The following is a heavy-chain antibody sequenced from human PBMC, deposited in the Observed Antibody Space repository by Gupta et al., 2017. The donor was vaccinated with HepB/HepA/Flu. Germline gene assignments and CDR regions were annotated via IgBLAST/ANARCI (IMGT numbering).Heavy chain of an antibody. CDR3: AREPQDVTSEMATIGADY. V-gene: IGHV1-69*04. J-gene: IGHJ4*02. CDR2: IIPILGIA. Sequence: QVQLVPSGAEVKKPGSSVTVSCKAPGGTFSSYAISWVRQAPGQGLEWMGRIIPILGIANYAKKCQGRVTITADKSTSTADRELSSLRSEETAVYDCAREPQDVTSEMATIGADYGGQGTLVTVSS. CDR1: GGTFSSYA. D-gene: IGHD5-24*01.